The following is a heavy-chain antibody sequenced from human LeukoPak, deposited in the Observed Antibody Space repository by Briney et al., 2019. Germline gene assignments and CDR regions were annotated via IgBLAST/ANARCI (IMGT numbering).Heavy chain of an antibody. CDR2: IQYDGSDE. Sequence: GGSLRLSCAPSGFTFSSYGMHWVRQAPGKGLEWVAFIQYDGSDEHYADSVEGRFTISRDNSKDTLYLQLNSLRAEDTAVYYCARDSVGAGYFDYWGQGTLVTVSS. D-gene: IGHD1-26*01. J-gene: IGHJ4*02. CDR1: GFTFSSYG. V-gene: IGHV3-30*02. CDR3: ARDSVGAGYFDY.